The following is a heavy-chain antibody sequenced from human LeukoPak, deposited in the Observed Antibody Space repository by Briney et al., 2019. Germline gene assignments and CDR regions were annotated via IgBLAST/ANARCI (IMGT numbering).Heavy chain of an antibody. D-gene: IGHD1-26*01. J-gene: IGHJ6*02. V-gene: IGHV6-1*01. CDR3: ARDAVERELRHYYYYGMDV. CDR1: GDSVSSNSAA. CDR2: TYYRSKWYN. Sequence: SQTLSLTCAISGDSVSSNSAAWNWIRQSPSRGLEWLGRTYYRSKWYNDYAVSVKSRITINPDTSKNQFSLQLNSVTPEDTAVYYCARDAVERELRHYYYYGMDVWGQGTTVTVSS.